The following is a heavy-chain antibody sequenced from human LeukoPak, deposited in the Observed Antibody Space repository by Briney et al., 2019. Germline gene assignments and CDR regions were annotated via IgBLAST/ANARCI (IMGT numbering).Heavy chain of an antibody. V-gene: IGHV3-23*01. Sequence: GGSLRLSCAASGFTFSSYAVSWVRQAPGKGLEWVSVISGSGGSTYYADSVKGRFTISRDNSKNTLYLQMNSLRAEDTAVYYCAEDRRGYDYWGQGTLVTVSS. CDR3: AEDRRGYDY. J-gene: IGHJ4*02. D-gene: IGHD2-15*01. CDR2: ISGSGGST. CDR1: GFTFSSYA.